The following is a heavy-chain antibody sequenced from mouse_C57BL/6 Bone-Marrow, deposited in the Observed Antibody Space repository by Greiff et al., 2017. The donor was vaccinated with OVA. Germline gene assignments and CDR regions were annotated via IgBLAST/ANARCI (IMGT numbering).Heavy chain of an antibody. CDR3: ASLITTAWYFDV. J-gene: IGHJ1*03. CDR1: GYAFSSYW. Sequence: QVQLQQSGPELVKPGASVKISCKASGYAFSSYWMNWVKQRPGKGLEWIGQIYPGDGDTNYNGKFKGKATLTADKSSSTAYMQLSSLTSEDSAVYFCASLITTAWYFDVWGTGTTVTVSS. CDR2: IYPGDGDT. V-gene: IGHV1-80*01. D-gene: IGHD1-1*01.